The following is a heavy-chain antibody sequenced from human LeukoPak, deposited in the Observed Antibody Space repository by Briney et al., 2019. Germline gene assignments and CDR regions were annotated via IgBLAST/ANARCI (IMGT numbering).Heavy chain of an antibody. CDR2: INHSGST. D-gene: IGHD6-13*01. Sequence: SETLSLTCAVYGGSFSGYYWSWIRQPPGKGLEWIGEINHSGSTNYNPSLKSRVTISVDTSKNQFSLKLSSVTAADTAVYYCARGPYSSSWYFAAGFDYWGQGTLVTVSS. J-gene: IGHJ4*02. CDR3: ARGPYSSSWYFAAGFDY. CDR1: GGSFSGYY. V-gene: IGHV4-34*01.